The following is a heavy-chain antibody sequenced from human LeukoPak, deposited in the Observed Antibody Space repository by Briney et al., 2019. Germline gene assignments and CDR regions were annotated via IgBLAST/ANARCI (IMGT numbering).Heavy chain of an antibody. J-gene: IGHJ5*02. V-gene: IGHV1-18*04. D-gene: IGHD2-15*01. CDR3: AREGPRYCSGGSCIRPNWFDP. Sequence: GASVKVSCKASGYTFTSYGISWVRQAPGQGLEWMGWISAYNGNTNYAQKLQGRVTMTTDTSTRTAYMELRSLRSDDTAVYYCAREGPRYCSGGSCIRPNWFDPWGQGTLVTVSS. CDR2: ISAYNGNT. CDR1: GYTFTSYG.